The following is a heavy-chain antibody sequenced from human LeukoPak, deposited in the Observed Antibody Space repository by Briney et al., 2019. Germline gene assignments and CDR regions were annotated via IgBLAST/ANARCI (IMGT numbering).Heavy chain of an antibody. V-gene: IGHV5-51*01. J-gene: IGHJ4*02. CDR2: FYPGDSDT. CDR1: GYSFTNHW. Sequence: GESLKISCKGSGYSFTNHWIGWVRQMPGKGLEWMGIFYPGDSDTRYSPSFQGQVTISADKSISTAYLQWSSLKASDTAMYYCARLPQWGGTYHFDYWGQGTLLTVSS. CDR3: ARLPQWGGTYHFDY. D-gene: IGHD1-26*01.